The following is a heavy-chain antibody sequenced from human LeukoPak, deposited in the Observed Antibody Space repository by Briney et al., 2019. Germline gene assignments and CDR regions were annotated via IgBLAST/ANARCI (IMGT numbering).Heavy chain of an antibody. CDR2: IRYDGSNK. D-gene: IGHD3-22*01. CDR1: GFTFSSYG. Sequence: GGSPRLSCAASGFTFSSYGMHWVRQAPGKGLEWVAFIRYDGSNKYYADSVKGRFTISRDNSKNTLYLQMNSLRAEDTAVYYCAKEMRYYDSSGYPSDAFDIWGQGTMVTVSS. CDR3: AKEMRYYDSSGYPSDAFDI. V-gene: IGHV3-30*02. J-gene: IGHJ3*02.